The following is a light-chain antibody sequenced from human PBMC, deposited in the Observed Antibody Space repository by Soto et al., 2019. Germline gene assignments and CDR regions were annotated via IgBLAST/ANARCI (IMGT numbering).Light chain of an antibody. V-gene: IGKV4-1*01. CDR2: WAS. CDR1: QSVLYSSNNKNY. J-gene: IGKJ4*01. Sequence: DIVMTQSPDSLAVSLGERVTINCKSSQSVLYSSNNKNYLAWYQQKPGQPPKLLIYWASTRESGVPDRFSGSGSGTDFTLTISSLQAEDVAVYYCQQYYSTPVTFGGGTKVDIK. CDR3: QQYYSTPVT.